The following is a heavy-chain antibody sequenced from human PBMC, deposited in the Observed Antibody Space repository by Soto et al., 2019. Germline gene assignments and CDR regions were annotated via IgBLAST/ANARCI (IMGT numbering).Heavy chain of an antibody. J-gene: IGHJ4*02. V-gene: IGHV4-30-2*01. CDR1: GGSISSGGYS. Sequence: QVQLQESGSGLVKPSQTLSLTCAVSGGSISSGGYSWSWIRQPPGKGLEWIGYIYHSGSTYYNPSPXSXXTISEDRSKNQFSLKLSSVTAADTAVYYCARLPMVWGQGTLVTVSS. CDR3: ARLPMV. D-gene: IGHD3-10*01. CDR2: IYHSGST.